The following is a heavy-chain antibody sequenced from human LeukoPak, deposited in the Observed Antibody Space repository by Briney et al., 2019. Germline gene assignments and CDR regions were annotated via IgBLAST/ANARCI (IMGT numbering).Heavy chain of an antibody. Sequence: ASVKVSCKVSGYTLTELSMHWVRQAPGQGLEWMGIINPSGGSTSYAQKFQGRVTMTRDTSTSTVYMELSSLRSEDTAVYYCARDQSYYYDSSGLNWFDPWGQGTLVTVSS. V-gene: IGHV1-46*01. CDR1: GYTLTELS. J-gene: IGHJ5*02. CDR2: INPSGGST. CDR3: ARDQSYYYDSSGLNWFDP. D-gene: IGHD3-22*01.